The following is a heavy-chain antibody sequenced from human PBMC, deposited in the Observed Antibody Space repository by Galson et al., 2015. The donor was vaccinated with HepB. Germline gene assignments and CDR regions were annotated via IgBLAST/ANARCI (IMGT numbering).Heavy chain of an antibody. CDR3: ARELIVVVITPSGAFDI. Sequence: CAISGDSVSSNSAAWNWIRQSPSRGLEWLGRTYYRPKWYNDYAVSVKSRITINPDTSKNQFSLQLNSVTPEDTAVYYCARELIVVVITPSGAFDIWGQGTMVTVSS. CDR1: GDSVSSNSAA. J-gene: IGHJ3*02. V-gene: IGHV6-1*01. CDR2: TYYRPKWYN. D-gene: IGHD3-22*01.